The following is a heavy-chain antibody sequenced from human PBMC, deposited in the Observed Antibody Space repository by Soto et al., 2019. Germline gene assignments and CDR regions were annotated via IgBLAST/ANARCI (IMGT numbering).Heavy chain of an antibody. CDR1: GGSVSSYY. D-gene: IGHD2-15*01. CDR3: ASRYGGSLAY. V-gene: IGHV4-59*08. J-gene: IGHJ4*02. CDR2: IYYSGST. Sequence: SETLSLTCTVSGGSVSSYYWNWIRQPPGKGLEWIGYIYYSGSTNYNPSLKSRVTISVDTSKNQFSLKLSSVTAADTAVYYCASRYGGSLAYWGRGTLATASS.